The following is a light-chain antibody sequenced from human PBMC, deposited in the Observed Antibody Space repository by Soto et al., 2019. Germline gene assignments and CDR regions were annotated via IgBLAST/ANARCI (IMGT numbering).Light chain of an antibody. J-gene: IGLJ3*02. CDR1: SSNIGAGYD. Sequence: QSALTQPPSVSGAPGQTFTITCTGSSSNIGAGYDVHWYQQLPGRAPQLLIFGNNNRPSGVPDRFSGSKSGTSASLAIAGLQDEDEADYYCQSYDSSLGGFWVFGGGTKLTVL. CDR3: QSYDSSLGGFWV. V-gene: IGLV1-40*01. CDR2: GNN.